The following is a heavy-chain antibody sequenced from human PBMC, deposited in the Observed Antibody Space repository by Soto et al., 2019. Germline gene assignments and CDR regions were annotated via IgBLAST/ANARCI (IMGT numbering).Heavy chain of an antibody. Sequence: GESLKNSCKGSGYSFTSSWIGWVRQMPGKGLEWMGIIYPGDSDTRYSPSFQGQVTISADKSIRTAYLQWSSLKASDTAMYYCANPYHRGCFDPWGQGTLVTVSS. D-gene: IGHD2-2*01. CDR1: GYSFTSSW. V-gene: IGHV5-51*01. CDR2: IYPGDSDT. CDR3: ANPYHRGCFDP. J-gene: IGHJ5*02.